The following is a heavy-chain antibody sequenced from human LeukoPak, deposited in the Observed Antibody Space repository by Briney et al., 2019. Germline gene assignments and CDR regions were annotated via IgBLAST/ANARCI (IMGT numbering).Heavy chain of an antibody. CDR1: GGSISSGGYS. CDR2: MYHSGTT. Sequence: SRTLSLTCAVSGGSISSGGYSWSWIRQPPGKDLEWIGYMYHSGTTHYNPSLKSRVTISVDRSKNQFSLKLSSVTAADTAVYYCVRGYYYDSSGYWVRAFDIWGQGTMVTVSS. CDR3: VRGYYYDSSGYWVRAFDI. D-gene: IGHD3-22*01. V-gene: IGHV4-30-2*01. J-gene: IGHJ3*02.